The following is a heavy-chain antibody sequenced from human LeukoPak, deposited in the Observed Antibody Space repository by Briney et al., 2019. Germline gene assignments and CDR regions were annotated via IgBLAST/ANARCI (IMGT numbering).Heavy chain of an antibody. V-gene: IGHV3-30-3*01. D-gene: IGHD3-3*01. CDR3: ARGTGYYDFWSGPRPYYFDY. Sequence: PGGSLRLSCAASGFTFSSYAMAWVRQAPGKGLGWVAVISYDGSNNYYADYVKGRFTISRDNSKNTLYLKMNGLRAEDTAVYYCARGTGYYDFWSGPRPYYFDYWGQGTLVTVSS. CDR2: ISYDGSNN. CDR1: GFTFSSYA. J-gene: IGHJ4*02.